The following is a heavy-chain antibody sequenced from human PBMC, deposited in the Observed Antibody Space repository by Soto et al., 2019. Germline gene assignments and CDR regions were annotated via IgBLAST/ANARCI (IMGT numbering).Heavy chain of an antibody. V-gene: IGHV1-69*06. J-gene: IGHJ1*01. CDR2: ISPIFGTA. Sequence: GASVKVSCKASGGTFSSYAISWVRQAPGQGLEWMGGISPIFGTANYAQKFQGRVTITADKSTSTAYMELSSLRSEDTAVYYCARERDDSSWSTSESLQYWGLGTLVTVSS. D-gene: IGHD6-13*01. CDR1: GGTFSSYA. CDR3: ARERDDSSWSTSESLQY.